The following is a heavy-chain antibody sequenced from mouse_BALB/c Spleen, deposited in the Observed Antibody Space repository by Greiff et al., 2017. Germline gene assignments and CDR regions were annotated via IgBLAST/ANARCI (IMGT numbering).Heavy chain of an antibody. D-gene: IGHD1-3*01. Sequence: VQLQQSGAELVKPGASVKLSCTASGFNIKDTYMHWVKQRPEQGLEWIGRIDPANGNTKYDPKFQGKATITADTSSNTAYLQLSSLTSEDTAVYYCAISLYAPWFAYWGQGTLVTVSA. CDR1: GFNIKDTY. CDR2: IDPANGNT. V-gene: IGHV14-3*02. CDR3: AISLYAPWFAY. J-gene: IGHJ3*01.